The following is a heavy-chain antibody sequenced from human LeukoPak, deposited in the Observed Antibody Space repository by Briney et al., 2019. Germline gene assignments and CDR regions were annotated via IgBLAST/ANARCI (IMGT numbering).Heavy chain of an antibody. CDR1: GFTFSSYT. D-gene: IGHD3-9*01. CDR2: ISSSSSAI. J-gene: IGHJ4*02. Sequence: GGSLRLSCAASGFTFSSYTMNWVRQAPGKGLEWVSSISSSSSAIYYAASVKGRFTISRDNAKNSLYLQMNSLRDEDTAVYYCARGALRYSDYWGQGTLVTVSA. CDR3: ARGALRYSDY. V-gene: IGHV3-48*02.